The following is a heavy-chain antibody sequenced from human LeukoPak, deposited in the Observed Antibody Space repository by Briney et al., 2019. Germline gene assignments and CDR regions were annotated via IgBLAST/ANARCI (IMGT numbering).Heavy chain of an antibody. CDR2: IYYSGST. CDR1: GGSIRSYY. V-gene: IGHV4-59*08. Sequence: PSETLSLTCTVSGGSIRSYYWSWIRQPPGKGLEWIGYIYYSGSTNYNPSLKSRVTISVDTSKNQFSLKLSSVAAADTAVYYCACLGGSLDYWGQGTLVTVSS. D-gene: IGHD2-15*01. CDR3: ACLGGSLDY. J-gene: IGHJ4*02.